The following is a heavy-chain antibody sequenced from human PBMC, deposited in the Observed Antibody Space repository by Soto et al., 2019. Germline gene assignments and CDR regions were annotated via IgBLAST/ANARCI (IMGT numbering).Heavy chain of an antibody. D-gene: IGHD3-3*01. V-gene: IGHV4-34*01. J-gene: IGHJ5*01. Sequence: QVQLQQWGAGLLKPSETLSLTCAVYGGSFSGYYWSGIRQPPGKGLEWIGEINHSGSTNYNPSLKSRVTISVDTSNTQFSLKLSSVTAADTAVYYCARVRYDFWSGYRAHNLFDSWGQGTLVTVSS. CDR2: INHSGST. CDR3: ARVRYDFWSGYRAHNLFDS. CDR1: GGSFSGYY.